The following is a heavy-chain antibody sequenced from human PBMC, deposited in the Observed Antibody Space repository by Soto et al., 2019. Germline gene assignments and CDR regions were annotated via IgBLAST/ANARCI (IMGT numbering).Heavy chain of an antibody. Sequence: QVPRVESGGGVVQPGRSLRLSCAASGFTFSSYGMHWVRQAPGKGLDGVAVIWYDGSNKYYADSVKGRFTISRDNSKNTLYLQMNSLRAEDTAVYYCARSNDYGDYPACLDYWGQGTLVTVSS. D-gene: IGHD4-17*01. J-gene: IGHJ4*02. V-gene: IGHV3-33*01. CDR1: GFTFSSYG. CDR3: ARSNDYGDYPACLDY. CDR2: IWYDGSNK.